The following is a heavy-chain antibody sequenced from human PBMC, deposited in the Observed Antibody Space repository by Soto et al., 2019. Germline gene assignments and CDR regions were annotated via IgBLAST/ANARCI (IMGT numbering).Heavy chain of an antibody. CDR3: ARPNRGYSYGTFDY. CDR2: INPSDGST. CDR1: GFTVTSYY. D-gene: IGHD5-18*01. Sequence: ASVKVSCKASGFTVTSYYMHCVLQSPGQGPEWMGLINPSDGSTTYAQKFQGRVTMTSDTSTSTLYMELSSLRSEDTAVYYCARPNRGYSYGTFDYWGQGTLVTVSS. J-gene: IGHJ4*02. V-gene: IGHV1-46*01.